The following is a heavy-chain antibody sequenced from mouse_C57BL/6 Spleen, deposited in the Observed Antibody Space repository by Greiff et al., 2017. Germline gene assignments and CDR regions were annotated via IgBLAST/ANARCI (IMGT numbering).Heavy chain of an antibody. J-gene: IGHJ4*01. CDR1: GYTFTDYY. Sequence: VQLKESGPVLVKPGASVKMSCKASGYTFTDYYMNWVKQSHGKSLEWIGVINPYNGGTSYNQKFKGKATLTVDKSSSTAYMELNSLTSEDSAVYYCARRLDRRAMDYWGQGTSVTVSS. V-gene: IGHV1-19*01. CDR2: INPYNGGT. CDR3: ARRLDRRAMDY.